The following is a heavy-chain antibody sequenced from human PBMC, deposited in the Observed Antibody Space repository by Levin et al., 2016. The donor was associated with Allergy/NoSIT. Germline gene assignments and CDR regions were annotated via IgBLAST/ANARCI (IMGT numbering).Heavy chain of an antibody. Sequence: SETLSLTCTVSGASISSYYWSWIRQPPGKGLEWIGEINHSGSTNYNPSLKSRVTISVDTSKNQFSLKLSSVTAADTAVYYCARGRRWSGNWNYYQGNYFDYWGQGTLVTVSS. J-gene: IGHJ4*02. CDR3: ARGRRWSGNWNYYQGNYFDY. CDR2: INHSGST. D-gene: IGHD1-7*01. CDR1: GASISSYY. V-gene: IGHV4-34*01.